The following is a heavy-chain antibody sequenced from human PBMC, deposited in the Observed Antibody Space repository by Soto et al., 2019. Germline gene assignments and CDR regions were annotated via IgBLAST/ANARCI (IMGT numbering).Heavy chain of an antibody. Sequence: GGSLRLSCAASGFTFSSYGMHWVRQAPGKGLEWVAVISYDGSNKYYADSVKGRFTISRDNSKNTLYLQMNSLRAEDTAVYYCAKDGEELQSMRFLTRLLDYWGQGTLVTVSS. CDR2: ISYDGSNK. CDR3: AKDGEELQSMRFLTRLLDY. V-gene: IGHV3-30*18. CDR1: GFTFSSYG. J-gene: IGHJ4*02. D-gene: IGHD4-4*01.